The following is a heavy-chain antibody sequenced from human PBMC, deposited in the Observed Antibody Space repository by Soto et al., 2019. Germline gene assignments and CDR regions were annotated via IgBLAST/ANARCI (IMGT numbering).Heavy chain of an antibody. Sequence: GGSLELSSADSGVSLSIYDIDWVRQATGKGLEWVAVISYDGSNKYYADSVKGRFTISRDNSKNTLYLQMNSLRAEDTAVYYCASPQYYYDSSGPIDYWGQGTLVTVSS. CDR3: ASPQYYYDSSGPIDY. J-gene: IGHJ4*02. V-gene: IGHV3-30-3*01. CDR1: GVSLSIYD. D-gene: IGHD3-22*01. CDR2: ISYDGSNK.